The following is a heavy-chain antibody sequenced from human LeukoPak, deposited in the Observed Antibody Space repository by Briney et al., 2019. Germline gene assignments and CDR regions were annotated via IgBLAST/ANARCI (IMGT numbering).Heavy chain of an antibody. CDR1: GFTFSSYG. D-gene: IGHD1-26*01. CDR2: ISGSGGST. Sequence: GGSLRLSCAASGFTFSSYGMSWVRQAPGKGLEWVSAISGSGGSTYYADSVKGRFTISRDNSKNTLYLQTNSLRAEDTAVYYCAKSQRYSGSYYNYFQHWGQGTLVTVSS. V-gene: IGHV3-23*01. J-gene: IGHJ1*01. CDR3: AKSQRYSGSYYNYFQH.